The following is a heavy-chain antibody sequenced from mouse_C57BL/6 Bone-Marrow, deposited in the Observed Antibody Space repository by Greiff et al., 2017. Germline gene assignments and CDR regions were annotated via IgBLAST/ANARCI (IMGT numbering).Heavy chain of an antibody. Sequence: QVQLKQPGAELVKPGASVKLSCKASGYTFTSYWMHWVKQRPGQGLEWIGMIHPNSGSTNYNEKFKSKATLTVDKSSSTAYMQLSSLTSEDSAVYYCASPYYCGSSVDVWGTGTTVTVSS. CDR2: IHPNSGST. D-gene: IGHD1-1*01. CDR1: GYTFTSYW. V-gene: IGHV1-64*01. J-gene: IGHJ1*03. CDR3: ASPYYCGSSVDV.